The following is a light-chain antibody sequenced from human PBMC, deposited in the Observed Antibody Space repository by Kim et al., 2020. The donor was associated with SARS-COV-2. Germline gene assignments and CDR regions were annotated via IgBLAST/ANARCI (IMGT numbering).Light chain of an antibody. CDR1: QSINSR. V-gene: IGKV1-12*01. J-gene: IGKJ4*01. Sequence: AYVGDRVTITCRANQSINSRLAWYQQKPGNAPKLLIYSASSLQTGVSSRFSASGSGTDFTLTISSLQPEDFATYYCQQANSFPLTFGGGTKVDIK. CDR2: SAS. CDR3: QQANSFPLT.